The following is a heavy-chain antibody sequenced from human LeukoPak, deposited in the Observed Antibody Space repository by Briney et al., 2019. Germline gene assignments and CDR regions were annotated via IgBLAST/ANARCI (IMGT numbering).Heavy chain of an antibody. Sequence: ASVKVSCKASGYTFSNYDMNWVRQAPGQGLEWMGMITPSGGISYAQKFQGRVTMTRDMSTNTVYMELSSLRSEDTAVYYCARGPSTILIPWDWGQGTLVTVSS. D-gene: IGHD5/OR15-5a*01. CDR3: ARGPSTILIPWD. J-gene: IGHJ4*02. CDR2: ITPSGGI. CDR1: GYTFSNYD. V-gene: IGHV1-46*01.